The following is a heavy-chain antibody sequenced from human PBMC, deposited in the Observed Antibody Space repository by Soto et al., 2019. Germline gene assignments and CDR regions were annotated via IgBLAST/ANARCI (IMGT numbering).Heavy chain of an antibody. CDR1: GFNFKNYG. V-gene: IGHV3-23*01. J-gene: IGHJ4*02. Sequence: GGSLRLSCATSGFNFKNYGMSWVCLAPGQGLEWVSAISGSGSETYYADSLKSRCTITRDNSNKTQFLQMNSLIAEATAIYYYAKGMGLFIGVVPVATGCFDFWGQGTLVTVSS. D-gene: IGHD3-3*01. CDR3: AKGMGLFIGVVPVATGCFDF. CDR2: ISGSGSET.